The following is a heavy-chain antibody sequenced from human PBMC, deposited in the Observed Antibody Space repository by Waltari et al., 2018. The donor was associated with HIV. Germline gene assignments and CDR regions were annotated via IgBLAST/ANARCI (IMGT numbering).Heavy chain of an antibody. D-gene: IGHD2-21*02. V-gene: IGHV4-39*01. J-gene: IGHJ4*02. CDR3: RLLAVTWAFDY. Sequence: QLQLQESGPGLVTPSETLSLTCTAPGGPISSSSYYWGWIRQPPGKGLEWIGRLYYSGSTYYNPSLKSRVTISVDTSKNQFSLKLSSVTAADTVVYYCRLLAVTWAFDYWGQGTLVTVSS. CDR2: LYYSGST. CDR1: GGPISSSSYY.